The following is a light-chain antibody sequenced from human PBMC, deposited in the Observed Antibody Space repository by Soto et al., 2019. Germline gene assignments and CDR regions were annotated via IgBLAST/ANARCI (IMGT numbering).Light chain of an antibody. V-gene: IGKV1-5*01. CDR1: HDVGNY. CDR3: QQYKSYPRT. J-gene: IGKJ1*01. Sequence: DIQLTQSPSTLSASVGDRVIITCRASHDVGNYLAWYQQKPGKAPKHLIYEASNLRSGVPSRFSGSGSGTEFTLTITGLQPDDFATYYCQQYKSYPRTFGQGTKVDIK. CDR2: EAS.